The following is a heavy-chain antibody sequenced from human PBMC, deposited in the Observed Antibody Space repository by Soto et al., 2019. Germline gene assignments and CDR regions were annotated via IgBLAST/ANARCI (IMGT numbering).Heavy chain of an antibody. CDR1: GYTFTDYY. CDR2: INPNSGDT. D-gene: IGHD6-6*01. Sequence: GASVKVSCKASGYTFTDYYMHWVRQAPGQGLEWMGWINPNSGDTNYAQKFQGRVTVTRDTSISTVYMEVSRLRSDDTAVYYCARPVSFISTRPDYWGQGTLVTVSA. CDR3: ARPVSFISTRPDY. J-gene: IGHJ4*02. V-gene: IGHV1-2*02.